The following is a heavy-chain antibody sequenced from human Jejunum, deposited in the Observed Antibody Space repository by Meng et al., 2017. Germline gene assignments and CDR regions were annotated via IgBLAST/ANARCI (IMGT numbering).Heavy chain of an antibody. Sequence: ASVKVSCKASGYSFSRFGISWVRQAPGQGLEWMGWISAYTGNTNYAQKFQGRVTMTTDTSTNTTYMELRSLRSDVTALYYCARDKYAYALGYFDYWGQGTQVTVSS. CDR2: ISAYTGNT. V-gene: IGHV1-18*01. CDR1: GYSFSRFG. CDR3: ARDKYAYALGYFDY. D-gene: IGHD2-2*01. J-gene: IGHJ4*02.